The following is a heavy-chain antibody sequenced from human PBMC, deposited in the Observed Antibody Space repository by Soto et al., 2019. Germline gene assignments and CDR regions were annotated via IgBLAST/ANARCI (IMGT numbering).Heavy chain of an antibody. CDR1: GFSLSTSGVG. Sequence: SGPTLVNPTQTLTLTCTFSGFSLSTSGVGVVWIRQPPGKALEYLGVIYWNDDKRYRPSLKSRLTITKDTSKNQVVLTMTNMDPVDTATYYCAREARMVRGVIPYYNGMDVWGQGTTVVFSS. CDR2: IYWNDDK. J-gene: IGHJ6*02. V-gene: IGHV2-5*01. D-gene: IGHD3-10*01. CDR3: AREARMVRGVIPYYNGMDV.